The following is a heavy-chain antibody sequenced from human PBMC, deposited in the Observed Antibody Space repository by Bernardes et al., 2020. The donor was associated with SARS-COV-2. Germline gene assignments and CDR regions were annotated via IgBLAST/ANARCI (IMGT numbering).Heavy chain of an antibody. J-gene: IGHJ5*02. Sequence: ASVKVSCKASGYTFIGNYMHWVRQAPGQGLEWMGWINPNSDGSSTSCADSVKGRFTTSRDNAKNTVYLQMNSLRVEDTAVYYCVRVCSGGTCYGRFGPWGQGTLVTVSS. CDR1: GYTFIGNY. CDR3: VRVCSGGTCYGRFGP. V-gene: IGHV1-46*04. CDR2: INPNSDGSST. D-gene: IGHD2-15*01.